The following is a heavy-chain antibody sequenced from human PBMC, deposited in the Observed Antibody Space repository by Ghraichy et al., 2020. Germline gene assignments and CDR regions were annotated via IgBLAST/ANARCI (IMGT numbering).Heavy chain of an antibody. V-gene: IGHV2-70*11. D-gene: IGHD5-12*01. CDR1: GFSLSTSGMC. Sequence: SGPTLVKPTQTLTLTCTFSGFSLSTSGMCVSWIRQPPGKALEWLARIDWDDDKYYSTSLKTRLTISKDTSKNQVVLTMTNMDPVDTATYYCARIHGRGGYDYRDAFDIWGQGTMVTVSS. J-gene: IGHJ3*02. CDR3: ARIHGRGGYDYRDAFDI. CDR2: IDWDDDK.